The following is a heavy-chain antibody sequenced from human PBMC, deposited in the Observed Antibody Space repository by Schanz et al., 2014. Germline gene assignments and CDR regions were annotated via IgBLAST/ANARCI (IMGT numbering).Heavy chain of an antibody. J-gene: IGHJ5*01. CDR3: AKDLYNYGIFDS. CDR1: GYTFTSYG. CDR2: ISAYTNNT. Sequence: QVQLVQSGAEVKKPGASVKVSCKASGYTFTSYGISWVRQAPGQGPEWMGWISAYTNNTNYAQKVQGRVTMTTDTSTGTAYMELRSLRADDTAVYYCAKDLYNYGIFDSWGQGTLVTVSS. V-gene: IGHV1-18*04. D-gene: IGHD3-16*01.